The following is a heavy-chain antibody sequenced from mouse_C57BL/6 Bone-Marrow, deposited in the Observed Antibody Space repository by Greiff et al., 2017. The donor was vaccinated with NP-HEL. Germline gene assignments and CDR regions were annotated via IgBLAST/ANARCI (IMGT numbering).Heavy chain of an antibody. D-gene: IGHD1-1*01. CDR3: AKEGFTTVVAPYWYFGV. V-gene: IGHV1-81*01. CDR1: GYTFTSYG. CDR2: IYPRSGNT. Sequence: QVQLQQSGAELARPGASVKLSCKASGYTFTSYGISWVKQRTGQGLEWIGEIYPRSGNTYYNEKFKGKATLTADKSSSTAYMELRSLTSEDSAVYFCAKEGFTTVVAPYWYFGVWGTGTTVTVSS. J-gene: IGHJ1*03.